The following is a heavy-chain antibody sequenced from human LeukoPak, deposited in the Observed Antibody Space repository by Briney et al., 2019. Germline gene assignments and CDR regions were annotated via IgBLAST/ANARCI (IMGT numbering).Heavy chain of an antibody. J-gene: IGHJ5*02. CDR1: GYIFTTYG. V-gene: IGHV1-18*01. D-gene: IGHD3-3*01. Sequence: ASVKVSCKASGYIFTTYGISWVRQAPGQGLEWMGWISTYSGNTNYAQKFQGRVTMTTDTSTTTAYMELRSLRSDDTAIYYCAKDVLTYSIFGDMDLGNWFDPWGQGTLVTVSS. CDR2: ISTYSGNT. CDR3: AKDVLTYSIFGDMDLGNWFDP.